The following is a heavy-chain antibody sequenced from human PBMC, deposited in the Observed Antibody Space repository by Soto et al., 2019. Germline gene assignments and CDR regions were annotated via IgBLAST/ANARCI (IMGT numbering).Heavy chain of an antibody. V-gene: IGHV4-39*01. Sequence: SLTCTVSGVSLISSNYFWDWFRQPPGKGLEWIGTIYYSGRTSYNTSLESRVAISVDTSNHQFSLRVTSMTAPDTAVYLCARLEVLYVTSIHKYHGMHVSVQGTTVTV. D-gene: IGHD2-21*01. CDR1: GVSLISSNYF. CDR2: IYYSGRT. J-gene: IGHJ6*01. CDR3: ARLEVLYVTSIHKYHGMHV.